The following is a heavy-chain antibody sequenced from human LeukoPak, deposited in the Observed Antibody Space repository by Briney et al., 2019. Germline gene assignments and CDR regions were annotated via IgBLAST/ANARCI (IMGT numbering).Heavy chain of an antibody. V-gene: IGHV1-18*01. D-gene: IGHD5-18*01. CDR2: ISAYNGNT. Sequence: ASVKVSCKASGYTFTSYGISWVRQAPGQGLEWMGWISAYNGNTNYAQKLQGRVTMTTDTSTSTAYMELRSLRSDDTAVYYCARDEGIQLWRYGMDVWGQGTTVTVSS. CDR1: GYTFTSYG. CDR3: ARDEGIQLWRYGMDV. J-gene: IGHJ6*02.